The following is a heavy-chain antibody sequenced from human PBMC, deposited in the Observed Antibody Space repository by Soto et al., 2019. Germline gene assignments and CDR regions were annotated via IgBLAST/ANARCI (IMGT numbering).Heavy chain of an antibody. CDR2: IYYSGST. J-gene: IGHJ6*02. D-gene: IGHD2-2*01. Sequence: PSETLSLTCTVSGGSVSSGSYYWSWIRQPPGKGLEWIGYIYYSGSTNYNPSLKSRVTISVDTSKNQFSLKLSSVTAADTAVYYCARAPPYLGYCISTSCLPLDVWGQGTTVTVSS. CDR3: ARAPPYLGYCISTSCLPLDV. V-gene: IGHV4-61*01. CDR1: GGSVSSGSYY.